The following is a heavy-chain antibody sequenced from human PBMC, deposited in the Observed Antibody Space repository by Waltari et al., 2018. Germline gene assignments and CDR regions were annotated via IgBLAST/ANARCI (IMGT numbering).Heavy chain of an antibody. CDR2: ISGSGGST. CDR1: GFTFSSYA. Sequence: EVQLLDSGGGLVQPGGSLRLSCAASGFTFSSYAMRWVRQAPGKGLEWVSSISGSGGSTYYSDAVKGRFTISRDKSKNTLYLQMNTLRAEDTAVYYCAKGGLAAPPRYYYYYMDVWGKGTTVTVSS. D-gene: IGHD6-25*01. CDR3: AKGGLAAPPRYYYYYMDV. V-gene: IGHV3-23*01. J-gene: IGHJ6*03.